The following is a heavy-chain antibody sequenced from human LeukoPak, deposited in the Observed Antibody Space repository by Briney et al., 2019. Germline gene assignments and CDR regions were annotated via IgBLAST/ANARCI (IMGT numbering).Heavy chain of an antibody. D-gene: IGHD2-2*01. V-gene: IGHV1-2*04. J-gene: IGHJ4*02. CDR2: INPNSGGT. Sequence: ASVKVSCRASGYTFTGYYMHWVRQAPGQGLEWMGWINPNSGGTNYAQKFQGWVTMTRDTSISTAYMELSRLRSDDTAVYYCARGASPLVLVPYYFDYWGQGTLVTVSS. CDR3: ARGASPLVLVPYYFDY. CDR1: GYTFTGYY.